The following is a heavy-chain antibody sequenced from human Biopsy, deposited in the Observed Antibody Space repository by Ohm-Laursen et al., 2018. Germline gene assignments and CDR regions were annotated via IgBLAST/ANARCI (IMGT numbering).Heavy chain of an antibody. CDR1: GYTLTGYA. Sequence: AASVKVSCKASGYTLTGYAMHWVRQAPGEGLEWIGLINPNTGATNYAQKFQGTVTMTRDTSISTAYLALGSPRSADTAIYYCARDPLNGHKHFDYWGQGPLVTVSS. CDR2: INPNTGAT. D-gene: IGHD2-8*01. V-gene: IGHV1-2*02. CDR3: ARDPLNGHKHFDY. J-gene: IGHJ4*02.